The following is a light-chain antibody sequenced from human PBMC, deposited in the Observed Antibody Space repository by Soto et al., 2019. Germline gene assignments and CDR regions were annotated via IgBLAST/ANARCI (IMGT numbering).Light chain of an antibody. Sequence: QSVLTQPASVSGSPGQSFTISCTGTSRDVGGYNYVSWYQQHPGKAPKVMIYDVSNRPSGVSNRFSGSKSGNTASLTISGLQAEDEADYYCSSYTITSTLVLGGGTKVTVL. J-gene: IGLJ3*02. CDR3: SSYTITSTLV. CDR1: SRDVGGYNY. CDR2: DVS. V-gene: IGLV2-14*01.